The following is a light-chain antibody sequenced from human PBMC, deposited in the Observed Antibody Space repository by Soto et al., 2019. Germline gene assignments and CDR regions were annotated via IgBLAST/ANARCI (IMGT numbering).Light chain of an antibody. J-gene: IGKJ3*01. V-gene: IGKV1-27*01. CDR1: QGIRNF. Sequence: DIQMTQSPTSLSASVGDRVTITCRASQGIRNFVAWYQQKPGKAPKLLIYAASTLQSGVPSRFSGSGSGTDFTLTLNNLQPEDVATYSCQKYSSVPVFGPGTKVEIK. CDR3: QKYSSVPV. CDR2: AAS.